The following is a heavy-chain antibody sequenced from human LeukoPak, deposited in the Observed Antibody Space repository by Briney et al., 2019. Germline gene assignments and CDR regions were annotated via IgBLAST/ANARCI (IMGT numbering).Heavy chain of an antibody. V-gene: IGHV3-21*01. CDR2: ISTSSSYI. CDR1: GFTFDDYG. CDR3: ARGASVVAGSDNAFDI. D-gene: IGHD6-19*01. J-gene: IGHJ3*02. Sequence: GGSLRLSCAASGFTFDDYGMNWVRQAPGKGLEWVSSISTSSSYIYYADSVKGRFTISRDNARKSLYLQMNSLRADDTAVYYCARGASVVAGSDNAFDIWGQGTMVTVSS.